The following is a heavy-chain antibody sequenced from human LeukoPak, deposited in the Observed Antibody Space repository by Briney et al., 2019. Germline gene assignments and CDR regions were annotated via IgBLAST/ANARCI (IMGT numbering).Heavy chain of an antibody. V-gene: IGHV4-59*01. CDR2: IYYSGST. D-gene: IGHD6-13*01. CDR3: ARGVYIAAAQYGY. Sequence: SETLSLTCTVSGGSISSYYWSWIRQPPGKGLEWIGYIYYSGSTNYNPSLKSRVTISVDTSKNQFSLKLSSVTAADTAVYYCARGVYIAAAQYGYWGQGTLSPSPQ. J-gene: IGHJ4*02. CDR1: GGSISSYY.